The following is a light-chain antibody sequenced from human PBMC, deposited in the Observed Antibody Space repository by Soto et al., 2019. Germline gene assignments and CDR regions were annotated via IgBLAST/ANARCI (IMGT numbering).Light chain of an antibody. CDR1: ESVNSRY. J-gene: IGKJ2*01. V-gene: IGKV3-20*01. CDR2: AAS. Sequence: TVLTQSPDTLSLSPGERATLSCRASESVNSRYLAWYQQRPGQAPRLLIYAASIRATGIPDRFSGSGSGTDFTLTISRLEPEDFAVYSCQQYSGSPPHTFGQGTKLEIK. CDR3: QQYSGSPPHT.